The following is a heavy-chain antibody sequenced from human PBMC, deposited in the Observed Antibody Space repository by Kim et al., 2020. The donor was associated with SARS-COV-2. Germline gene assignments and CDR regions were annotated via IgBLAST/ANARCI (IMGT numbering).Heavy chain of an antibody. Sequence: GGSLRLSCATSGFTFTIYAMSWVRQAPGKGVEWVSGISGSGTYTYHADSVKGRFTVSRDNSKNTLYLQMNSLRAEDTAVYYCAKSFADSSAYYYRKPLDYWGQGTLVPVSS. CDR3: AKSFADSSAYYYRKPLDY. D-gene: IGHD3-22*01. V-gene: IGHV3-23*01. CDR2: ISGSGTYT. J-gene: IGHJ4*02. CDR1: GFTFTIYA.